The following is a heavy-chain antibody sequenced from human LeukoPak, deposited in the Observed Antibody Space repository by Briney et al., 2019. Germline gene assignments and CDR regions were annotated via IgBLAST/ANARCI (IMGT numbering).Heavy chain of an antibody. V-gene: IGHV4-4*07. J-gene: IGHJ4*02. CDR1: GGSISSYY. Sequence: SETLSLTCTVSGGSISSYYWSWIWQPAGKGLEWIGRMYISGSTNSNPSLKSRVTMSVDTSKNQFSLKLTSVTAANTAVYYCAREASSGYYAYYFDYWGQGTLVTVSS. CDR2: MYISGST. D-gene: IGHD3-22*01. CDR3: AREASSGYYAYYFDY.